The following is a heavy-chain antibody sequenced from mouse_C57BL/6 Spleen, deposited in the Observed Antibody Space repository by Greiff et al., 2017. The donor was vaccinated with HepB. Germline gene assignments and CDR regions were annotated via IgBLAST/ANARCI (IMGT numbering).Heavy chain of an antibody. CDR3: TREWLLRGVYAMDY. J-gene: IGHJ4*01. CDR2: ISSGGDYI. Sequence: EVHLVESGEGLVKPGGSLKLSCAASGFTFSSYAMSWVRQTPEKRLEWVAYISSGGDYIYYADTVKGRFTISRDNARNTLYLQMSSLKSEDTAMYYCTREWLLRGVYAMDYWGQGTSVTVSS. CDR1: GFTFSSYA. V-gene: IGHV5-9-1*02. D-gene: IGHD2-3*01.